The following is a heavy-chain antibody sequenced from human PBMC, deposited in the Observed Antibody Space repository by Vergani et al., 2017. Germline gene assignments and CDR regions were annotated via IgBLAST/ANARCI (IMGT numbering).Heavy chain of an antibody. CDR2: TRNKANSYTT. J-gene: IGHJ4*02. D-gene: IGHD6-13*01. V-gene: IGHV3-72*01. CDR3: ASIAAAGSDS. CDR1: GFTFSDHY. Sequence: EVQLVESGGGLVQPGGSLRLSCAASGFTFSDHYMDWVRQAPGKGLEWVGRTRNKANSYTTEYAASVKGRFTISRDDSKNSLYLQMNSLKTEDTAVYYCASIAAAGSDSWGQGTLVTVYS.